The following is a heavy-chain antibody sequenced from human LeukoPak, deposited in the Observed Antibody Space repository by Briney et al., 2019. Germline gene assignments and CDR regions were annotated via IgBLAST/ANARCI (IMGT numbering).Heavy chain of an antibody. CDR3: ASGSGYHSRYFDY. V-gene: IGHV1-69*13. Sequence: SVKVSCKASGGTFSSYAISWVRQAPGQRLVWMGGIIPIFGTANYAQKFQGRVTTTADESTSTAYMELRSLRSEDTAVYYCASGSGYHSRYFDYWGQGTLVTVSS. J-gene: IGHJ4*02. D-gene: IGHD3-22*01. CDR2: IIPIFGTA. CDR1: GGTFSSYA.